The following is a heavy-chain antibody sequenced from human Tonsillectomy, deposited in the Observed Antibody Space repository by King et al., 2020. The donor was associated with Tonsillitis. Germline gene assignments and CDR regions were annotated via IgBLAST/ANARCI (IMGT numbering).Heavy chain of an antibody. V-gene: IGHV3-48*03. CDR2: FSSSGRTI. CDR1: GFTFSSYE. J-gene: IGHJ5*02. Sequence: VQLVESGGGLVQPGGSLRLSCAASGFTFSSYEMNWVRQAPGKGLEWVAYFSSSGRTIYYSDSVKGRFTISRDNAKNSLSLQMNSLRAADTAVYYCARAPEFWRNWFDPWGQGTLVTVSS. CDR3: ARAPEFWRNWFDP. D-gene: IGHD3-3*01.